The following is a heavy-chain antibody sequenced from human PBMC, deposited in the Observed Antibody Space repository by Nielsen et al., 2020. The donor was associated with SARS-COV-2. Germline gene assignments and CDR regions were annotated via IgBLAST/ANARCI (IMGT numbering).Heavy chain of an antibody. CDR3: ARDRGGWPHLGFDP. CDR2: INRGQI. CDR1: GGSVSIDF. J-gene: IGHJ5*02. V-gene: IGHV4-59*02. Sequence: SETLSLTCTVSGGSVSIDFWGWIRQPPGKGLEWLAFINRGQINYTPSLKSRLTISVDTSKNQFSLKLSSVTAADTAVYYCARDRGGWPHLGFDPWGQGTLVTVSS. D-gene: IGHD6-19*01.